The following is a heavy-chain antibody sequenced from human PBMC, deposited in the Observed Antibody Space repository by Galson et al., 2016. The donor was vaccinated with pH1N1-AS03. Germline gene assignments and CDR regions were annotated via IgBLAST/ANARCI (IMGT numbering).Heavy chain of an antibody. D-gene: IGHD3-16*02. CDR2: IDPSGGPT. Sequence: SVKVSCKASGYTITRYYMHWVRQAPGQGLEWMGIIDPSGGPTTYAPKFQGRITITTDTSTSTVYMELVSLRSEDTAVYYCARRYYFDYWGQGTLVTVSS. CDR1: GYTITRYY. CDR3: ARRYYFDY. V-gene: IGHV1-46*01. J-gene: IGHJ4*02.